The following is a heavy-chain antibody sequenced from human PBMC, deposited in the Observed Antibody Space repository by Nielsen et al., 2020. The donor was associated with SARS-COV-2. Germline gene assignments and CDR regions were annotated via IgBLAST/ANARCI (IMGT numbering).Heavy chain of an antibody. D-gene: IGHD3-22*01. J-gene: IGHJ4*02. CDR3: ARDRSGYYSDYFDY. V-gene: IGHV1-3*01. CDR2: INAGNGNT. CDR1: GYTFTSYA. Sequence: SVKVSCKASGYTFTSYAMHWVRQAPGQRLEWMGWINAGNGNTKYSQKFQGRVTITRDTSASTAYMELSSLRSEDTAVYYCARDRSGYYSDYFDYWGQGTLVTVSS.